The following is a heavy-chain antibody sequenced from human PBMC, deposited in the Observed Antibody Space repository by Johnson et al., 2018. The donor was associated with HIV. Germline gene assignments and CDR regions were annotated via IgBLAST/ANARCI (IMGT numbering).Heavy chain of an antibody. J-gene: IGHJ3*02. CDR1: GFTFSSHD. V-gene: IGHV3-30*18. CDR3: TNPDTAMATGAFDI. CDR2: ISYDGSNK. D-gene: IGHD5-18*01. Sequence: QVLLVESGGGVVRPGGSLRLSCAASGFTFSSHDMHWVRQAPGKGLEWVAVISYDGSNKYYADSVKGRFTISRDNSKNTLYLQMNSLRAEDTAVYYCTNPDTAMATGAFDIWGQGTMVTVSS.